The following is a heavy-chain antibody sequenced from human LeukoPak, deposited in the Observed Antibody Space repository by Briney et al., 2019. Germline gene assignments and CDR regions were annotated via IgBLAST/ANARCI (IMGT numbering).Heavy chain of an antibody. Sequence: PGGSLRLSCAASGFTFSSYNMNWVRQTPGQGLEWVSSITSGSSHIYYADSVKGRFTISRDNAKSSLYLQMNSLRAEDTAVYYCARDPYSGSYGADYYYNMDVWGKGTTVTISS. J-gene: IGHJ6*03. V-gene: IGHV3-21*01. D-gene: IGHD1-26*01. CDR2: ITSGSSHI. CDR1: GFTFSSYN. CDR3: ARDPYSGSYGADYYYNMDV.